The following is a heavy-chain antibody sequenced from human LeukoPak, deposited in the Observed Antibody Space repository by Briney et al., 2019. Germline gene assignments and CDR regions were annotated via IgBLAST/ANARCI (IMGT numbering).Heavy chain of an antibody. V-gene: IGHV3-48*03. CDR3: ATLPYYYDSNGSYYFDY. Sequence: GGSLRLSCAASGFTFSSYEMNWVRQAPGEGLEWVSYISSSGSTIYYADSLKGRFTISRDNSKNTLYLQMNSLRVEDTAVYYCATLPYYYDSNGSYYFDYWGQGTLVTVSS. CDR2: ISSSGSTI. D-gene: IGHD3-22*01. CDR1: GFTFSSYE. J-gene: IGHJ4*02.